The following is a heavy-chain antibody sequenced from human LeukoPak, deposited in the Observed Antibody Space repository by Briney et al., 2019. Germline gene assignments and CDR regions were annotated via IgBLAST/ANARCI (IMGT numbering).Heavy chain of an antibody. J-gene: IGHJ4*02. V-gene: IGHV3-20*04. CDR2: INWNGGST. D-gene: IGHD3-22*01. Sequence: AGGSLRLSCAASGFTFDDYGMSWVRQAPGKGLEWVSGINWNGGSTGYADSVKGRFTISRDNAKNSLYLQMNSLRAEDTALYYCARVSPYYYDSSGYYDYWGQGTLVTVSS. CDR3: ARVSPYYYDSSGYYDY. CDR1: GFTFDDYG.